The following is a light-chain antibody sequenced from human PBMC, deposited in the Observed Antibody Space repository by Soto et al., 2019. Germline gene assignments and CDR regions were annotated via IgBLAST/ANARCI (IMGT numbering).Light chain of an antibody. CDR3: QQSYSTPL. Sequence: DIQMTQSPSSLSASVGDRVTITCRASQSISSYLNWYQHKPGKAPKLLIYAAASLQSGVPSRFSGSGSGTHFTLTISSLQPEDSATDYCQQSYSTPLFGGGTKVEI. CDR2: AAA. CDR1: QSISSY. V-gene: IGKV1-39*01. J-gene: IGKJ4*01.